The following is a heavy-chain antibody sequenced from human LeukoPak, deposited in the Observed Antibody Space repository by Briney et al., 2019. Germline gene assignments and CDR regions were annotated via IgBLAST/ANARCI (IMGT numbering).Heavy chain of an antibody. CDR3: ARLGPPAYFYDSSGYYYVDY. Sequence: SETLSLTCTVSGGSISSSSYYWGWIRQPPGKGLEWIGSIYYSGSTYYNPSLKSRVTISVDTSKNQFSLKLSSVTAADTAVYYWARLGPPAYFYDSSGYYYVDYWGQGTLVTVSS. J-gene: IGHJ4*02. CDR1: GGSISSSSYY. V-gene: IGHV4-39*01. CDR2: IYYSGST. D-gene: IGHD3-22*01.